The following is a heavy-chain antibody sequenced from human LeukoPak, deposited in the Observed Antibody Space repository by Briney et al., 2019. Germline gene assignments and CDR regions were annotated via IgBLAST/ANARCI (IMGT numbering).Heavy chain of an antibody. V-gene: IGHV3-30*04. D-gene: IGHD3-3*01. CDR3: ARGPTIGYYPY. CDR1: GFTFSSYA. CDR2: ISYDGSNK. J-gene: IGHJ4*02. Sequence: PGRSLRLSCAASGFTFSSYAMHWVRQAPGKGLEWVAVISYDGSNKYYADSVKGRFTISRDNSKNTLYLQMNSLTAEDTAVYYCARGPTIGYYPYWGQGTPVTVSS.